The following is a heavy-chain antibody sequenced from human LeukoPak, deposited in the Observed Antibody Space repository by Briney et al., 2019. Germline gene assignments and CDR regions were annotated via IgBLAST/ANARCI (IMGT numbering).Heavy chain of an antibody. J-gene: IGHJ1*01. Sequence: GGSLRLSCAASGFTFSSYIMNWVRQAPGKGLEWVSSISSSSSYIYYADSVKGRFTISRDNAKNSLYLQMNSLRAEDTAVYYCARDGHYDILTGYFQDWGQGTLVTVSS. CDR3: ARDGHYDILTGYFQD. CDR1: GFTFSSYI. CDR2: ISSSSSYI. V-gene: IGHV3-21*04. D-gene: IGHD3-9*01.